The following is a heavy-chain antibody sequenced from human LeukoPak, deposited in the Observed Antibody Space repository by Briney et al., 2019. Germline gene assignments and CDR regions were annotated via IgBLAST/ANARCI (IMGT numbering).Heavy chain of an antibody. CDR2: ISGSGGSA. CDR1: AFTFSSYS. J-gene: IGHJ4*02. D-gene: IGHD3-22*01. V-gene: IGHV3-23*01. CDR3: ATNYYDSSRAASDY. Sequence: GGSLRLSCAASAFTFSSYSMNWVRQAPGKGLEWVSTISGSGGSAYYVDSVKGRFTISRDNSRNTLYLQMNSLRAEDTAVYYCATNYYDSSRAASDYWGQGTLVTVSS.